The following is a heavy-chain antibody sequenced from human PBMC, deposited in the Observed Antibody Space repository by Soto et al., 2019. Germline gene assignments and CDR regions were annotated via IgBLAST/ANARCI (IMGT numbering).Heavy chain of an antibody. CDR3: AKWERIYYDSSGNWFDH. CDR2: ISGSGGST. V-gene: IGHV3-23*01. J-gene: IGHJ5*02. CDR1: GFTFSSYA. D-gene: IGHD3-22*01. Sequence: GGSLRLSCAASGFTFSSYAMSWVRQAPGKGLEWVSAISGSGGSTYYADSVKGRFTISRDNSKNTLYLQMNSLRAEDTAVYYCAKWERIYYDSSGNWFDHWGQGTLVTVSS.